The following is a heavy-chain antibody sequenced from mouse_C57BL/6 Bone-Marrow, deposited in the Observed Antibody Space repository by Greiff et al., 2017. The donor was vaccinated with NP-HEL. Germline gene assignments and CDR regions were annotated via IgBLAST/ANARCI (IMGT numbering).Heavy chain of an antibody. J-gene: IGHJ4*01. D-gene: IGHD2-4*01. V-gene: IGHV7-3*01. CDR1: GFTFTDYY. CDR3: ARSLFYYDYHYAMDY. CDR2: IRNKANGYTT. Sequence: EVKLMESGGGLVQPGGSLSLSCAASGFTFTDYYMSWVRQPPGKALEWLGFIRNKANGYTTEYSASVKGRFTISRDNSQSILDLQMNALRSDDSAAYYCARSLFYYDYHYAMDYWGQGTSVTVSS.